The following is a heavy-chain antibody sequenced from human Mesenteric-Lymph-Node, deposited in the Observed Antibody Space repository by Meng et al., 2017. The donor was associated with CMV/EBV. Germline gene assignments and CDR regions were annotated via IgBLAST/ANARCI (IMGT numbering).Heavy chain of an antibody. CDR1: GFTFSSYA. J-gene: IGHJ4*02. CDR3: AKESGSYDSGAHYDY. CDR2: ISGSGGGT. Sequence: GGSLRLSCSASGFTFSSYAMSWVRQAPGKGLEWVSGISGSGGGTYYADSVKGRFTISRDNSKNTLYLQMNSLRAEDTAVYYCAKESGSYDSGAHYDYWGQGTLVTVSS. D-gene: IGHD3-22*01. V-gene: IGHV3-23*01.